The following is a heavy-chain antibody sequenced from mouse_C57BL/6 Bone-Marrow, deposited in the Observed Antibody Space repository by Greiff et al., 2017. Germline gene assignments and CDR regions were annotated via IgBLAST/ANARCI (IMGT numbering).Heavy chain of an antibody. Sequence: VKLMESGAELARPGASVKLSCKASGYTFTSYGISWVKQRTGQGLEWIGEIYPRSGNTYYNEKFKGKATLTADKSSSTAYMELRSLTSADSAVYFCARSYGSSYDYYAMDYWGQGTSVTVSS. D-gene: IGHD1-1*01. J-gene: IGHJ4*01. CDR2: IYPRSGNT. V-gene: IGHV1-81*01. CDR3: ARSYGSSYDYYAMDY. CDR1: GYTFTSYG.